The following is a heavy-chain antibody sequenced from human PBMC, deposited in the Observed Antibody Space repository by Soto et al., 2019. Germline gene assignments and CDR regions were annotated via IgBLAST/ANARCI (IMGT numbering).Heavy chain of an antibody. Sequence: SETLSLTCTASGGSISSYHWSWIRQPPGKGLEWIGYIFYTGSTNYNPSLKSRVLISVDTSKNQFSLKLRSVTAADTAVYYCARQDGYYYYIDVWGKGTTVTVSS. V-gene: IGHV4-59*08. CDR1: GGSISSYH. J-gene: IGHJ6*03. CDR2: IFYTGST. CDR3: ARQDGYYYYIDV.